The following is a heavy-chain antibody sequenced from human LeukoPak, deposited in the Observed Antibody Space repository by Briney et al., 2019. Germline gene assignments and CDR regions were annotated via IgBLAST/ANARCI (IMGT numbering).Heavy chain of an antibody. CDR1: GFTFSSYG. Sequence: GGSLRLSCAASGFTFSSYGIHWVRQAPGKGLEWVASLRYDGSNKYYADSVKGRFTISRDNSKNTLYLQMNSLRAEDTAVYYCARVPHRYYYYMDVWGKGTTVTVSS. CDR2: LRYDGSNK. CDR3: ARVPHRYYYYMDV. J-gene: IGHJ6*03. V-gene: IGHV3-30*02.